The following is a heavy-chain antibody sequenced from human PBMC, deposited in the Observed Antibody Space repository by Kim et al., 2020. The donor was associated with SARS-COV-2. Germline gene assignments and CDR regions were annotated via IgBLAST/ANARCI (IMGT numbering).Heavy chain of an antibody. CDR3: AKESRSWDAFDI. CDR1: GFTFSSYG. D-gene: IGHD1-26*01. J-gene: IGHJ3*02. V-gene: IGHV3-30*18. CDR2: ISYDGSNK. Sequence: GGSLRLSCAASGFTFSSYGMHWVRQAPGKGLEWVAVISYDGSNKYYADSVKGRFTISRDNSKNTLYLQMNSLRAEDTAVYYCAKESRSWDAFDIWGQGTMVTVSS.